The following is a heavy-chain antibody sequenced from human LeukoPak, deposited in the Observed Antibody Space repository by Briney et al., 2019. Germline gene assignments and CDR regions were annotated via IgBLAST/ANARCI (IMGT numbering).Heavy chain of an antibody. V-gene: IGHV3-7*01. CDR2: IKQDGSEK. CDR1: GFTFSSDW. Sequence: GGSLRLSCAASGFTFSSDWMSWVRQAPGKGLEWVGNIKQDGSEKYYVDSVKGRFTISRDNAKTSLYLQMNSLRAEDTAVYYCARDVGTWFDPWGQGTLVTVSS. D-gene: IGHD6-13*01. CDR3: ARDVGTWFDP. J-gene: IGHJ5*02.